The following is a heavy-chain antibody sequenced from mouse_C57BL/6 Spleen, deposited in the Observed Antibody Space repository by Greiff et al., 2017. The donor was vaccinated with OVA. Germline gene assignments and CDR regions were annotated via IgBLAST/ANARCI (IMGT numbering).Heavy chain of an antibody. V-gene: IGHV3-6*01. J-gene: IGHJ3*01. D-gene: IGHD2-4*01. Sequence: EVQVVESGPGLVKPSQSLSLTCSVTGYSITSGYYWNWIRQFPGNKLEWMGYISYDGSNNYNPSLKNRISITRDTSKNQFFLKLNSVTTEDTATYYCARGYYDYAFAYWGQGTLVTVSA. CDR1: GYSITSGYY. CDR2: ISYDGSN. CDR3: ARGYYDYAFAY.